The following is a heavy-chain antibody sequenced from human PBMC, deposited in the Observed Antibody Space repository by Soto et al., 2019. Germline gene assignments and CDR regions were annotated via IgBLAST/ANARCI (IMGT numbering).Heavy chain of an antibody. V-gene: IGHV1-8*01. D-gene: IGHD2-8*01. J-gene: IGHJ6*03. CDR3: ARGAQNRYLTNGVCAYYYYKDV. CDR1: GYTFTSYD. Sequence: QVQLVQSGAEVKKPGASVKVSCKASGYTFTSYDINWVRQATGQGLEWMGWRHPHSGNTGYAQKLQGRVTMTMNTSISTAYMELSSLISEDTAVYYCARGAQNRYLTNGVCAYYYYKDVWGKGSTVTVS. CDR2: RHPHSGNT.